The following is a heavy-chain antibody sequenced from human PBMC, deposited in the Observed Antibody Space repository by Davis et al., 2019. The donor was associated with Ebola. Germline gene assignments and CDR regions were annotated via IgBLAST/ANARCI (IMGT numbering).Heavy chain of an antibody. Sequence: GESLKISCAASGFTFSSYGMHWVRQAPGKGLEWVAVISYDGSNKYYADSVKGRFTISRDNSKNTLYLQMNSLRAEDTAVYYCAKDRTSGAARSFDYWGQGTLVTVSS. J-gene: IGHJ4*02. D-gene: IGHD6-6*01. CDR2: ISYDGSNK. CDR3: AKDRTSGAARSFDY. V-gene: IGHV3-30*18. CDR1: GFTFSSYG.